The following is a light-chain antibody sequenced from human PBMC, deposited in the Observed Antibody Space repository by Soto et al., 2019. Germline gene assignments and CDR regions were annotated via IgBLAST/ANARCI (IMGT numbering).Light chain of an antibody. CDR3: QQRSNWPPIT. J-gene: IGKJ5*01. V-gene: IGKV4-1*01. CDR2: WAT. CDR1: QSVLSNSKNRNH. Sequence: IVITHSPESLSLSLCDMATVDGKSNQSVLSNSKNRNHLSCYQQQPGQPPTLLIYWATTRASGVPDRFSGSGSGTDFTLTISSLEPEDFAVYYCQQRSNWPPITFGQGTRLEIK.